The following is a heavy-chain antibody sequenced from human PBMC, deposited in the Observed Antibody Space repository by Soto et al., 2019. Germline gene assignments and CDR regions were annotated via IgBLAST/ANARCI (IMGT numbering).Heavy chain of an antibody. CDR1: GFTFSSYS. Sequence: PGGSLTLSCAASGFTFSSYSMSWVRQAPGKGLEWVSAISGSGGSTYYADSVKGRFTISRDNSKNTLYLQMNSLRAEDTAVYYCAKDLGKGMVVAATTYYYYGMDVWGQGTTVTVSS. D-gene: IGHD2-15*01. CDR3: AKDLGKGMVVAATTYYYYGMDV. V-gene: IGHV3-23*01. CDR2: ISGSGGST. J-gene: IGHJ6*02.